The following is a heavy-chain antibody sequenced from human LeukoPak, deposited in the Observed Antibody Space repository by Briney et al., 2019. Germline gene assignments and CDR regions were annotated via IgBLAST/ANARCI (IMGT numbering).Heavy chain of an antibody. D-gene: IGHD3-10*01. CDR1: GFTFSNFW. J-gene: IGHJ6*02. V-gene: IGHV3-66*01. CDR3: ATTGDYYYYGMDV. Sequence: PGGSLRLSCAASGFTFSNFWMSWVRQAPGKGLEWVSVIYSGGSTYYADSVKGRFTISRDNSKNTLYLQMNSLRAEDTAVYYCATTGDYYYYGMDVWGQGTTVTVSS. CDR2: IYSGGST.